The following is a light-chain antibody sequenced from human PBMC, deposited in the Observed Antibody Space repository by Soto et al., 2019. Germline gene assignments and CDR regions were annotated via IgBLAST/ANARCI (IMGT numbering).Light chain of an antibody. Sequence: QSVLTQPASVSGSHGQSITISCTGTSSDVGGYNYVSWYQHHPGKAPKLMIYDVSNRPSGVSNRFSGSKSGNTASLSISGLQPEDEADYYWSWYRPSNTRHIFCGTGTKVTVL. CDR2: DVS. V-gene: IGLV2-14*03. CDR3: SWYRPSNTRHIF. CDR1: SSDVGGYNY. J-gene: IGLJ1*01.